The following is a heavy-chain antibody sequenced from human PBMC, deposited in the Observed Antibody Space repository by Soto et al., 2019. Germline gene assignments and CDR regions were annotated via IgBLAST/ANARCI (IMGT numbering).Heavy chain of an antibody. V-gene: IGHV4-59*01. J-gene: IGHJ4*02. CDR3: ARSIDSSGYYCSES. D-gene: IGHD3-22*01. CDR1: GGSISSYY. CDR2: MHYRGST. Sequence: SETLSLTGTVAGGSISSYYWSWIRHSPGKGLEWIGYMHYRGSTNYNPSLKSRVTTSVDTSRNQFSLKLSPGTAADTAVYYCARSIDSSGYYCSESRGQETLVTASS.